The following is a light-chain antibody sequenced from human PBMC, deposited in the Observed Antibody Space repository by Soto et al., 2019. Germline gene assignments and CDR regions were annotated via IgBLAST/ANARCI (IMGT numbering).Light chain of an antibody. CDR2: DVN. CDR1: ISDIGGYNF. Sequence: QSALTQPASVSGSPGQSITISCTGTISDIGGYNFISWYQHHPGKAPKLVIYDVNNRPSGISYRFSGSKSGNTASLTISGLQAEDEADYYCASYTRSSTPYVYGTGTKLTVL. V-gene: IGLV2-14*01. J-gene: IGLJ1*01. CDR3: ASYTRSSTPYV.